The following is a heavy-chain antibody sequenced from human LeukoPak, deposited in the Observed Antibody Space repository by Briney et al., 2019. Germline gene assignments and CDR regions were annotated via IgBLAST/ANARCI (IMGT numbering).Heavy chain of an antibody. CDR2: ITSSGTYI. CDR3: ARDPYSGNYGNYYYYYMDV. D-gene: IGHD1-26*01. CDR1: GFTFNRYW. Sequence: GGSLRLSCAASGFTFNRYWMSWVRQAPGRALEWVSSITSSGTYIFYADSVKGRFTISRDNAKNSLYLQMNSLGPEDTAVYYCARDPYSGNYGNYYYYYMDVWGKGTTVTISS. V-gene: IGHV3-21*01. J-gene: IGHJ6*03.